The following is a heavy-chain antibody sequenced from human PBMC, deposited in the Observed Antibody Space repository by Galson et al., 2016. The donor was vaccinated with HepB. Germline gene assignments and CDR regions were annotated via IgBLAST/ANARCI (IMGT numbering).Heavy chain of an antibody. V-gene: IGHV1-46*01. J-gene: IGHJ5*02. CDR3: ARDYDLGVDWFDP. D-gene: IGHD3-3*01. CDR1: GYSFTTYY. Sequence: SVKVSCKASGYSFTTYYIHWLRQAPGQGLEWMGLINPSRGTTNFARKFQGRLTMTSDTYTSTVYMKLTSLRSEDTAVYFCARDYDLGVDWFDPWGQGTLVTVSS. CDR2: INPSRGTT.